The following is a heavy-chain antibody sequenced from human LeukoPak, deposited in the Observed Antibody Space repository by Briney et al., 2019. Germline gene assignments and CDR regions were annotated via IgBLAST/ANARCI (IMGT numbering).Heavy chain of an antibody. CDR2: IYYSGST. Sequence: SETLSLTCTVSGGSISSYYWSWIRQPPGKGLEWIGYIYYSGSTNYSPSLKSRVTMSVDTSKNQFSLKLSSVTAADTAVYYCARDGPFYDSTGYFSLVSDYWGQGTLVTVSS. CDR1: GGSISSYY. J-gene: IGHJ4*02. V-gene: IGHV4-59*12. CDR3: ARDGPFYDSTGYFSLVSDY. D-gene: IGHD3-22*01.